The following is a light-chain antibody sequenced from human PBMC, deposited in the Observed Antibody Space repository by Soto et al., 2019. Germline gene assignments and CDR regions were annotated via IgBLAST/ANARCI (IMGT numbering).Light chain of an antibody. Sequence: DIQMTQSPSSLSASVGDRVTIICQASQDITNSLNWYQQKPGKAPQLLIYDASNLETGVPSRFSGSGSGSHFSFTISSLQPDDSAKYYCQAYDNVPFTFGHGTRLEMK. V-gene: IGKV1-33*01. CDR2: DAS. J-gene: IGKJ5*01. CDR1: QDITNS. CDR3: QAYDNVPFT.